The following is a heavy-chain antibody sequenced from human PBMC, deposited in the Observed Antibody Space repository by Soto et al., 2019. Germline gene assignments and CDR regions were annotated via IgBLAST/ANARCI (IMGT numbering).Heavy chain of an antibody. J-gene: IGHJ3*02. CDR2: ISWNSGSI. D-gene: IGHD3-3*01. V-gene: IGHV3-9*01. CDR1: GFTFDDYA. Sequence: GGSLRLSCAASGFTFDDYAMHWVRQAPGKGLEWVSGISWNSGSIGYADSVKGRFTISRDNAKNSLYLQMNSLRAEDTALYYCAKVLGVLRSPVDAFDIWGQGTMVTVSS. CDR3: AKVLGVLRSPVDAFDI.